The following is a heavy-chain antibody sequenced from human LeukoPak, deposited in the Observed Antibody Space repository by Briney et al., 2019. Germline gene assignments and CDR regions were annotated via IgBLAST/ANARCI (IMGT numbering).Heavy chain of an antibody. CDR1: GYTFTGYY. CDR2: INPNSGGT. V-gene: IGHV1-2*02. Sequence: ASVKVSCKASGYTFTGYYMHWVRQAPGQGLEWMGWINPNSGGTNYAQKFQGRVTMTRDTSISTAYMELSRLRSDDTAVYYCARGSWAVSGYRYLDYWGQGTLVTVSS. J-gene: IGHJ4*02. CDR3: ARGSWAVSGYRYLDY. D-gene: IGHD3-3*01.